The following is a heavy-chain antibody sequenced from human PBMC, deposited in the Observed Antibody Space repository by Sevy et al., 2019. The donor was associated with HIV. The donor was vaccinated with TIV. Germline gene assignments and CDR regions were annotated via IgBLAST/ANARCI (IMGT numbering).Heavy chain of an antibody. Sequence: GGSLRLSCAASGFTFSSYAMHWVRQAPGKGLEWVAVISYDGSNKYYADSVKGRFTISRDNSKNTLYLQMNSLRAEDTAVYYCARDGWELLTPPHYYYYYGMDVWGQGTTVTVSS. J-gene: IGHJ6*02. D-gene: IGHD1-26*01. V-gene: IGHV3-30*04. CDR1: GFTFSSYA. CDR3: ARDGWELLTPPHYYYYYGMDV. CDR2: ISYDGSNK.